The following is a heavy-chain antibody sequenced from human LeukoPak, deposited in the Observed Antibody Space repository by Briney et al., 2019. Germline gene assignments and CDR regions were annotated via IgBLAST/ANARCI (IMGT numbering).Heavy chain of an antibody. D-gene: IGHD1-26*01. CDR3: ARPIVGATDDAFDI. CDR1: GYSFISYW. J-gene: IGHJ3*02. V-gene: IGHV5-51*01. CDR2: IYPGDSNT. Sequence: GESLKISCKGSGYSFISYWIGWVRQMPGKGLEWMGIIYPGDSNTRYSPSVEGQVTISADKPTSTAYLQWSSLKASDTAMYYCARPIVGATDDAFDIWGQGTMVTVSS.